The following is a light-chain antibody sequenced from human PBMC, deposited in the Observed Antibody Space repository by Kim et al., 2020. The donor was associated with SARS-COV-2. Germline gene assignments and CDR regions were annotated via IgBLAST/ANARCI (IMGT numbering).Light chain of an antibody. CDR2: YVT. J-gene: IGLJ3*02. CDR1: SGDVGANDY. Sequence: QSALTQPASVSGSPGQSINISCSGTSGDVGANDYVSWYQQHPGKAPKLIIYYVTTRPSGISSRFSGSKSGNTASLNISGRQPEDEADYYCNSSTTSYTWVFGGGTKLTVL. V-gene: IGLV2-14*03. CDR3: NSSTTSYTWV.